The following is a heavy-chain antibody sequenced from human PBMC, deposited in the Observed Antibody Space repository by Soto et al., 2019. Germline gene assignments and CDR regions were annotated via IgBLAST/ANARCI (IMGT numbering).Heavy chain of an antibody. D-gene: IGHD4-17*01. V-gene: IGHV3-33*01. CDR1: GFTFSSYG. CDR3: ERDPHYGEYGLYGMDV. Sequence: PGGSLRLSCAASGFTFSSYGMHWVRQAPGKGLEWVAVIWYDGSNKYYADSVKGRFTISRDNSKNTLYLQMNSLRAEETAVSYCERDPHYGEYGLYGMDVWGQGTTVTVSS. CDR2: IWYDGSNK. J-gene: IGHJ6*02.